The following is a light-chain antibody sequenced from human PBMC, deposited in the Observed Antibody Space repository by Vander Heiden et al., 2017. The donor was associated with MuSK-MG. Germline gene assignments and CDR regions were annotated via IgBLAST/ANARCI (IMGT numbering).Light chain of an antibody. CDR1: NIGRRS. V-gene: IGLV3-21*02. Sequence: SSALTQPPSVSVAPGQTARIACGGNNIGRRSVHWYQQSPGQAPVLVVYDDSDRPSGIPERFSGSNSGNTATLTISRVEAGDEADYYCQVWDTGRDLPGVFGPGTKVSVL. CDR2: DDS. CDR3: QVWDTGRDLPGV. J-gene: IGLJ1*01.